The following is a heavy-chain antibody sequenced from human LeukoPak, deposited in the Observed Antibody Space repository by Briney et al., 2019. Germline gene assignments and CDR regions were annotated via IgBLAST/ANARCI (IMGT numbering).Heavy chain of an antibody. CDR1: GYTFTGYY. D-gene: IGHD3-22*01. CDR3: ARVRSGSLDDSSGPNWFDP. J-gene: IGHJ5*02. CDR2: INPNSGGT. Sequence: GASVKVSCKASGYTFTGYYMHWVRQAPGQGLEWMGWINPNSGGTNYAQKFQGRVTMTRDTSISTAYMELSRLRSDDTAVYYCARVRSGSLDDSSGPNWFDPWGQGTQVTVSS. V-gene: IGHV1-2*02.